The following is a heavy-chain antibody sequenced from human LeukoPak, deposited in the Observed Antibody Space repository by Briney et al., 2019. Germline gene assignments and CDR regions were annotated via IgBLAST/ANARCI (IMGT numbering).Heavy chain of an antibody. CDR2: IRYDGSNK. CDR3: AKYAAGEKYFGDY. CDR1: GFTFNNYG. V-gene: IGHV3-30*02. Sequence: GGSLRLSCAASGFTFNNYGIHWVRQAPGKGLEWVAFIRYDGSNKYYADSVKGRFTISRDNSKNTLYLQMNSLRPEDTAVYYCAKYAAGEKYFGDYWGQGILVSVSS. D-gene: IGHD3-9*01. J-gene: IGHJ4*02.